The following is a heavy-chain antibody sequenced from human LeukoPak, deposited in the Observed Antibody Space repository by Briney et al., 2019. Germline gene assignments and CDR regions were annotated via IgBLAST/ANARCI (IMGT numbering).Heavy chain of an antibody. Sequence: PGGSLRLSCAASGFTFSSYWTSWVRQAPGKGLEWVANIKQDGSEKYYVDSVKGRFTISRDNAKNSLYLQMNSLRAEDTAVYYCARAISLDYWGQGTLVTVSS. V-gene: IGHV3-7*01. CDR1: GFTFSSYW. D-gene: IGHD3-3*01. J-gene: IGHJ4*02. CDR3: ARAISLDY. CDR2: IKQDGSEK.